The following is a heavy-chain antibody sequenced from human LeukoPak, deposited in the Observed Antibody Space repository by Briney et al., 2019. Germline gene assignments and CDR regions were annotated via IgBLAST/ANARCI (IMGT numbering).Heavy chain of an antibody. V-gene: IGHV3-21*01. CDR1: GFTFSSYS. CDR3: ARAIHSVAFDI. J-gene: IGHJ3*02. Sequence: GGSLRLSCAASGFTFSSYSMNWVRQAPGKGLEWVSSISSSSSYIYYADSVKGRFTISRDNAKRSVYLQMNSLGVEDTAVYYCARAIHSVAFDIWGQGTMVTVSS. CDR2: ISSSSSYI.